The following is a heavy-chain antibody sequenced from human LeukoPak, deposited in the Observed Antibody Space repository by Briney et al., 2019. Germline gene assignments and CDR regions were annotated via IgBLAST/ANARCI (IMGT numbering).Heavy chain of an antibody. Sequence: GGSLRLSCAASGFTFSSYWMSWVRQAPGKGLEWVSSISSGSSYISYAASVKGRFTISRDNAKNSVYLQMNSLRAEDTAVYYCAELGITMIGGVWGKGTTVTISS. CDR2: ISSGSSYI. J-gene: IGHJ6*04. D-gene: IGHD3-10*02. CDR1: GFTFSSYW. CDR3: AELGITMIGGV. V-gene: IGHV3-21*01.